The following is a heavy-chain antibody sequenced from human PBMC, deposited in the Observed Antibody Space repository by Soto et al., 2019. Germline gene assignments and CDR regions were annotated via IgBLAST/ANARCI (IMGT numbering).Heavy chain of an antibody. CDR3: VGGEYYLDY. CDR2: ISYDGSNK. Sequence: QVQLVESGGGVVQPGRSLRLSCAASGFPFSSYGMHWVREAPGKGLEWVAVISYDGSNKYYADSVKGRFTIYRDNSASTLYLHMNSLSPVDTAMYYCVGGEYYLDYRGEGTLVTVSP. J-gene: IGHJ4*02. V-gene: IGHV3-30*03. D-gene: IGHD3-10*01. CDR1: GFPFSSYG.